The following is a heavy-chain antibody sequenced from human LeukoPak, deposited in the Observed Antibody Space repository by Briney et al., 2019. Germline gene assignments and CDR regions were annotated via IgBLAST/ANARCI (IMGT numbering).Heavy chain of an antibody. V-gene: IGHV3-48*04. CDR3: ARVRYDSGWYDY. J-gene: IGHJ4*02. Sequence: GGSLRLSCAASGFTFSACAMAWVRQAPGKGLQCISHITTGGSSIFYADSVKGRFTLSRDNAKNSLYLQMNSLRAEDAAVYYCARVRYDSGWYDYWGQGAQVIVSS. D-gene: IGHD6-19*01. CDR1: GFTFSACA. CDR2: ITTGGSSI.